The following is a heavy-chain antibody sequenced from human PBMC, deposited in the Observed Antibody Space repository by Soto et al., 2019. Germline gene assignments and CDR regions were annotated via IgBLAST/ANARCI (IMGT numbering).Heavy chain of an antibody. Sequence: PSETLSLTCTVSGGSISSDGYYWSWIRQHPGKGLEWIGYIYYSGSTYYNPSLKSRVTISVDTSKNQFSLKLSSVTAADTAVYYCARYSGSYQNWFDPWGQGTLVTSPQ. J-gene: IGHJ5*02. CDR3: ARYSGSYQNWFDP. CDR2: IYYSGST. CDR1: GGSISSDGYY. V-gene: IGHV4-31*03. D-gene: IGHD1-26*01.